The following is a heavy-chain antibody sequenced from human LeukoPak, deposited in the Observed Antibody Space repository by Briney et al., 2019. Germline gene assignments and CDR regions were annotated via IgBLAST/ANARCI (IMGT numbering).Heavy chain of an antibody. Sequence: GGSLRLSCAASGFTFSSYAMSWVRQAPGKGLEWVSAISGSGGSTYYADSVKGRFTISRDNSKNTLYLQMNSLRAGDTAVYYCAKDEQHKYYYDSSGYYGYDYWGQGTLVTVSS. CDR3: AKDEQHKYYYDSSGYYGYDY. J-gene: IGHJ4*02. CDR1: GFTFSSYA. D-gene: IGHD3-22*01. CDR2: ISGSGGST. V-gene: IGHV3-23*01.